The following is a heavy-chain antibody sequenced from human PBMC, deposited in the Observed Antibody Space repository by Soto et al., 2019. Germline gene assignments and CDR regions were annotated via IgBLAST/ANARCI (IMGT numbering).Heavy chain of an antibody. CDR3: ARDGGPDHDILTGYYRGAYYYYGMDV. Sequence: EVQLVESGGGLVKPGGSLRLSCAASGFTFSSYSMNWVRQAPGKGLEWVSSISSSTTYIYYADSVKGRFTISRDNAKNSLYLRMNSLRVEDTAVYYCARDGGPDHDILTGYYRGAYYYYGMDVWGQWTTVTVSS. J-gene: IGHJ6*02. CDR2: ISSSTTYI. V-gene: IGHV3-21*02. CDR1: GFTFSSYS. D-gene: IGHD3-9*01.